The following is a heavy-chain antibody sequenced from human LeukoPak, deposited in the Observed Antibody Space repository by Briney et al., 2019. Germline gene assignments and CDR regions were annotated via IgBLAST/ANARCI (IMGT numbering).Heavy chain of an antibody. D-gene: IGHD3-22*01. CDR3: ARESYYYDTAQNAFDI. J-gene: IGHJ3*02. CDR1: GGSFSGYY. CDR2: INHSGST. Sequence: SSETLSLTCAVYGGSFSGYYWSWIRQPPGKGLEWIGEINHSGSTNYNPSLKSRVTISVDTSKNQFSLKLSSVTAADTAVYYCARESYYYDTAQNAFDIRGQGTMVTVSS. V-gene: IGHV4-34*01.